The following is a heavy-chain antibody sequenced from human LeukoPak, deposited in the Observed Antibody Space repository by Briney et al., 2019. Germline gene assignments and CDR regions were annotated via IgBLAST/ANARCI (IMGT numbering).Heavy chain of an antibody. CDR3: TAERAGTIVDY. D-gene: IGHD3-3*01. CDR1: GGSISRYY. V-gene: IGHV4-59*04. Sequence: PSETLSLTCTISGGSISRYYWSWIRQSPGKGLEWIGSIYKSGTTFYNPSLKSRVTVSVDTSKNQFSLKLSSVTAADTAVYYCTAERAGTIVDYWGQGTLVTVSS. J-gene: IGHJ4*02. CDR2: IYKSGTT.